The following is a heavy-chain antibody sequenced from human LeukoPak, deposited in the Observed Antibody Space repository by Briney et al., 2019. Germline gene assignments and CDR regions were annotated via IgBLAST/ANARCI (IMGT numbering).Heavy chain of an antibody. CDR3: ARSPIGLGFFDY. D-gene: IGHD7-27*01. CDR2: INPNSGGT. Sequence: ASVKVSCKASGYTFTSYDINWMRQAPGQGLEWMGWINPNSGGTNYAQKFQGRVTMTRDTSISTAYMELSSLRSDDTAVYYCARSPIGLGFFDYWGQGTLVTVSS. J-gene: IGHJ4*02. V-gene: IGHV1-2*02. CDR1: GYTFTSYD.